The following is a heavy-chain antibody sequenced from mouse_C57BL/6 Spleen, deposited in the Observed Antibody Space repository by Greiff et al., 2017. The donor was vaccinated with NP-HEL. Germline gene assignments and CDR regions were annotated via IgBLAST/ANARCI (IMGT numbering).Heavy chain of an antibody. CDR3: ASNYDPNYYAMDY. CDR1: GYTFTSYW. J-gene: IGHJ4*01. CDR2: IDPSDSYT. Sequence: QVQLQQPGAELVRPGTSVKLSCKASGYTFTSYWMHWVKQRPGQGLEWIGVIDPSDSYTNYNQKFKGKATLTVDTSSSTAYMQLSSLTSEDSAVYYCASNYDPNYYAMDYWGQGTSVTVSS. V-gene: IGHV1-59*01. D-gene: IGHD2-4*01.